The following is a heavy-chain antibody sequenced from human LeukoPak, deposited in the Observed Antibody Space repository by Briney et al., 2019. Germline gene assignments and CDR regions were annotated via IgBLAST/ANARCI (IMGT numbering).Heavy chain of an antibody. CDR1: GFAFSSYG. CDR2: ISYDGSNK. CDR3: AKIYYESHD. V-gene: IGHV3-30*18. J-gene: IGHJ4*02. D-gene: IGHD3-22*01. Sequence: GGSLRLSCAASGFAFSSYGMHWVRQAPGKGLEWVAVISYDGSNKYYADSVKGRFTISRDNSKNTLYLQMNSLRAEDTAVYYCAKIYYESHDWGQGTLVTASS.